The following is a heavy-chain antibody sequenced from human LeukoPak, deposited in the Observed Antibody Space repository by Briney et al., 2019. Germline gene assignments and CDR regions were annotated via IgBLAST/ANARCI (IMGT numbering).Heavy chain of an antibody. J-gene: IGHJ3*02. Sequence: ASVKVSCKASGYSFTNSLLHWVRQAPGNGPEWMGVINPSSGGTTYAQRWQGRVTISREMSTNTIYMELSGLRSEDTAVYYCASLSRFWSVPDAFDIWGQGTMVTVSS. V-gene: IGHV1-46*04. CDR3: ASLSRFWSVPDAFDI. D-gene: IGHD3-3*01. CDR2: INPSSGGT. CDR1: GYSFTNSL.